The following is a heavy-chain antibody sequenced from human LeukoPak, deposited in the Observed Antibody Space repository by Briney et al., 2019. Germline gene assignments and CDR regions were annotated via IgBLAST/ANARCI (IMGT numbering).Heavy chain of an antibody. V-gene: IGHV3-30*18. CDR3: ANGGRWFGYRRPYFDY. J-gene: IGHJ4*02. CDR2: KSYDGSNK. CDR1: GFTFSSYG. Sequence: PGGSLRLSCAASGFTFSSYGMHWVRQAPGKGLEWVAVKSYDGSNKYYADSVKGRFTISRDNSKNTLYLQMNSLRAEDTAVYYCANGGRWFGYRRPYFDYWGQGTLVTVSS. D-gene: IGHD3-10*01.